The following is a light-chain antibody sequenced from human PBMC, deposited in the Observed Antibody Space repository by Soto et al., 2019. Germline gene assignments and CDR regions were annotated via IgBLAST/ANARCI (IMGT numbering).Light chain of an antibody. J-gene: IGKJ1*01. V-gene: IGKV3-20*01. CDR3: QQYGSSPWT. CDR2: GAS. CDR1: QRVSSSY. Sequence: EIVLTQSPGTLSLSPGERATLSCRARQRVSSSYLAWYQQKPCQAPRPLIYGASSRAIGIPDRFSGSGSVTDFNIPISRLEPEDFAVYYYQQYGSSPWTFGQGTKVAIK.